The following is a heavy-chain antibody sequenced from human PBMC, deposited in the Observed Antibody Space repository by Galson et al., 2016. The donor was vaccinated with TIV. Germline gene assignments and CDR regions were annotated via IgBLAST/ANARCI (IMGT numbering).Heavy chain of an antibody. J-gene: IGHJ3*02. D-gene: IGHD2-15*01. CDR1: GFSLTTRGVG. CDR2: IYWDEDN. CDR3: AHRKTGSRPLHAFDI. Sequence: PALVKPTQTLTLSCTFSGFSLTTRGVGVAWIRQPPRKALEWLAFIYWDEDNRYAPSLRNRLTVTKDPSKNQVVLTLPDMDPADTGTYYCAHRKTGSRPLHAFDIWGQGTMVTVSS. V-gene: IGHV2-5*05.